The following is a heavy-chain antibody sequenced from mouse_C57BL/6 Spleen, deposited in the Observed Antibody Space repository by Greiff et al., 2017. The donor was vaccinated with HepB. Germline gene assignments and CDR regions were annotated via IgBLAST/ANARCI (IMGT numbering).Heavy chain of an antibody. Sequence: EVKLMESGGGLVKPGGSLKLSCAASGFTFSSYAMSWVRQTPEKRLEWVATISDGGSYTYYPDNVKGRFTIFRDNAKNNLYLQMSHLKSEDTAMYYCARDRGYDYDDFDYWGQGTTLTVSS. CDR2: ISDGGSYT. V-gene: IGHV5-4*01. J-gene: IGHJ2*01. CDR3: ARDRGYDYDDFDY. D-gene: IGHD2-4*01. CDR1: GFTFSSYA.